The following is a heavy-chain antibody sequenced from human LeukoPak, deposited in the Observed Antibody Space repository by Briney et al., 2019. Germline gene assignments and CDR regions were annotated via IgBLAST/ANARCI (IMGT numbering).Heavy chain of an antibody. CDR2: IIPILGIA. D-gene: IGHD3-10*01. CDR3: ASARGSGRNDYYYYGMDV. Sequence: GSSVKVSCKASGGTFSSYAISWVRQAPGQGLEWMGRIIPILGIANYAQKFQGRVTITADKSTSTAYMELSSLRSEDTAVYYCASARGSGRNDYYYYGMDVWGQGTTVTVSS. J-gene: IGHJ6*02. CDR1: GGTFSSYA. V-gene: IGHV1-69*04.